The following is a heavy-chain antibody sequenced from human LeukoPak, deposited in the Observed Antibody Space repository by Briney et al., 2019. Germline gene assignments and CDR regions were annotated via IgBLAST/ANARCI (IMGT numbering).Heavy chain of an antibody. CDR3: AREAGYGDYGGWFDP. CDR1: GGSITSSSYY. CDR2: LYCSGSP. D-gene: IGHD4-17*01. J-gene: IGHJ5*02. Sequence: SETLSLTCTVSGGSITSSSYYWGWIRQPPGKGLEWIGSLYCSGSPYYNPSLKSRVTMSVDTSNNQFSLKLSSVTAADTAVYYGAREAGYGDYGGWFDPWGQGTLVTVSS. V-gene: IGHV4-39*02.